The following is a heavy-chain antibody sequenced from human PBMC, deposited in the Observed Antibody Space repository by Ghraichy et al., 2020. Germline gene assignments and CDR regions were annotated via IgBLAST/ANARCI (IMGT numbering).Heavy chain of an antibody. CDR3: ARGGYRRIQLWPPRGRFDP. J-gene: IGHJ5*02. Sequence: SETLSLTCAVYGGSFSGYYWSWIRQPPGKGLEWIGEIDHSGSTNYNPSLKSRVTISVDTSKNQFSLKLSSVTAADTAVYYCARGGYRRIQLWPPRGRFDPWGQGTLVTVSS. CDR1: GGSFSGYY. D-gene: IGHD5-18*01. CDR2: IDHSGST. V-gene: IGHV4-34*01.